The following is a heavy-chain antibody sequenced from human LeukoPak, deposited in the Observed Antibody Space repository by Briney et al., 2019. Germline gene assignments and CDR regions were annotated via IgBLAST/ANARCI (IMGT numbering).Heavy chain of an antibody. CDR1: GFTFSSYG. D-gene: IGHD3-22*01. Sequence: GGSLRLSCAASGFTFSSYGMHWVRQAPGKGLEWVAVISYDGSNKYYADSVKGRFTISRDNSKNTLYLQMNSLRAEDTAVYNCAILAMYYDSSGYTFDYWGQGTLVTVSS. V-gene: IGHV3-30*03. CDR2: ISYDGSNK. J-gene: IGHJ4*02. CDR3: AILAMYYDSSGYTFDY.